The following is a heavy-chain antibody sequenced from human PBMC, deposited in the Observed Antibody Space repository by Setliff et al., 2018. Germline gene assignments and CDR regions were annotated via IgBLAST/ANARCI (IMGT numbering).Heavy chain of an antibody. CDR2: INPNSGDT. CDR1: GYTFGAHY. V-gene: IGHV1-2*02. CDR3: ARDGSAFFYQN. J-gene: IGHJ4*02. Sequence: ASVKVSCKASGYTFGAHYIHWVRQAPGQGFEWMGWINPNSGDTNYAQKFQHRILMAKDTSLNTVYVELSSLRSDDTATYYCARDGSAFFYQNWGQGSLVTVSS. D-gene: IGHD1-26*01.